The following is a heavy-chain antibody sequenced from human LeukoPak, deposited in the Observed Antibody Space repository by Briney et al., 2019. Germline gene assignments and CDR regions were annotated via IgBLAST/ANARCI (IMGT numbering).Heavy chain of an antibody. CDR3: VRVVSDYYDSSGFIHPLPKVVEVYYYYMDV. CDR1: GFTFSLHS. V-gene: IGHV3-48*04. J-gene: IGHJ6*03. Sequence: PGGSLRLSCEVSGFTFSLHSMHWVRQAPGKGLEWLSYISRSGNTIYYADSVKDRFTISRDDATQSLYLQMNSLRAEDTAVYYCVRVVSDYYDSSGFIHPLPKVVEVYYYYMDVWGKGTTVTVSS. CDR2: ISRSGNTI. D-gene: IGHD3-22*01.